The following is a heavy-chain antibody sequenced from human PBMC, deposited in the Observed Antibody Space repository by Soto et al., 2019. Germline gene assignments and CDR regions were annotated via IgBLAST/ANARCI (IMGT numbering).Heavy chain of an antibody. CDR3: AKGYYYHSGSFRSFDC. D-gene: IGHD3-10*01. CDR2: ISDSGDST. J-gene: IGHJ4*02. Sequence: GGSLRLSCAASGFTFSNYDMSWVRQAPGKGLEWVSSISDSGDSTYYAESVKGRFTISRDNSKNTLSLQMNSLRAEDTAVYYCAKGYYYHSGSFRSFDCWGQGTLVTVSS. CDR1: GFTFSNYD. V-gene: IGHV3-23*01.